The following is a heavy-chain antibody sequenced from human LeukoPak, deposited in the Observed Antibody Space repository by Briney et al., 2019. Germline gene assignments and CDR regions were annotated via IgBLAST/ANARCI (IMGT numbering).Heavy chain of an antibody. CDR3: ARAPPLRAVAGLDY. D-gene: IGHD6-19*01. Sequence: ASVKVSFKASGYTFTSYGFSWVRQAPGQGLEWMGWISTYNGNTNYAQSFQGRVAMTTDTSTTTTYMELRSLRYDDTAVYYCARAPPLRAVAGLDYWGQGTLVTVSS. V-gene: IGHV1-18*01. J-gene: IGHJ4*02. CDR2: ISTYNGNT. CDR1: GYTFTSYG.